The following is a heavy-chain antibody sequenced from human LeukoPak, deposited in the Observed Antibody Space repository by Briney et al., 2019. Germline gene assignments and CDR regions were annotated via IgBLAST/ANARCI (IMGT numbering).Heavy chain of an antibody. Sequence: SETLSLTCTVSGGSISSGGYYWSWIRQHPGKGLEWIGYIYHSGSTYYNPSLKSRVAISVDKSENHISLKLTSVTAADTAVYYCAREGGPYRPLDYSGQGTLVTVAS. CDR1: GGSISSGGYY. CDR2: IYHSGST. CDR3: AREGGPYRPLDY. J-gene: IGHJ4*02. V-gene: IGHV4-31*03.